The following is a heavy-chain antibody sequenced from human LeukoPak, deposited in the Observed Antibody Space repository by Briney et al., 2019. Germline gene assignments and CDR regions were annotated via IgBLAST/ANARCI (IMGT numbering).Heavy chain of an antibody. J-gene: IGHJ4*02. Sequence: GASVKVSCKASGYTFTSYGISWVRQAPGQGLEWMGWISAYNGNTNYAQKLQGRVTMTTDTSTNTAYMELRSLRSDDTAVYYCAREGASSSWYSYYFDYWGQGTLVTVSS. CDR1: GYTFTSYG. V-gene: IGHV1-18*01. D-gene: IGHD6-13*01. CDR3: AREGASSSWYSYYFDY. CDR2: ISAYNGNT.